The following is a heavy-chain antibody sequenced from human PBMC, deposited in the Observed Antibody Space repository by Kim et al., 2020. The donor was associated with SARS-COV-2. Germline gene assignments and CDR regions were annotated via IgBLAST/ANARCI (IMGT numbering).Heavy chain of an antibody. CDR3: ARGVIAATHFDY. V-gene: IGHV1-8*01. J-gene: IGHJ4*02. Sequence: GYEQKFQGSVTMTRKTSITTAYMELSSLRSEDTAVYYCARGVIAATHFDYWGQGTLVTVSS. D-gene: IGHD2-15*01.